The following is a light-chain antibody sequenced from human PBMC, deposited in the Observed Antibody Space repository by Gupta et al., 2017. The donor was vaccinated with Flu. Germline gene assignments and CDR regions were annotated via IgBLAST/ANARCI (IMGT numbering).Light chain of an antibody. CDR3: QHYNTYPWT. CDR1: QTISTW. Sequence: DIQMTQSPSILSASMGDRVTITCRASQTISTWLAWYQQKPGKAPKLLMYKASTLEKGVPSRFSGSGSGAEFILTISSLQPDDFATYYCQHYNTYPWTFGQGTKVEIK. V-gene: IGKV1-5*03. J-gene: IGKJ1*01. CDR2: KAS.